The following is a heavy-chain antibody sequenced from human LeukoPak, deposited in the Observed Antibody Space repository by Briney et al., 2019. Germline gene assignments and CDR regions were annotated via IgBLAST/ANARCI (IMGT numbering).Heavy chain of an antibody. CDR1: GGTFSSYA. CDR2: IIPILGIA. V-gene: IGHV1-69*04. Sequence: GSSVKVSCKASGGTFSSYAISWVRQAPGQGLEWMGRIIPILGIANYAQKFQGRVTITADKSTSTAYMELSSQRSEDTAVYYCARDHYYDSSGCGYWGQGTLVTVSS. J-gene: IGHJ4*02. D-gene: IGHD3-22*01. CDR3: ARDHYYDSSGCGY.